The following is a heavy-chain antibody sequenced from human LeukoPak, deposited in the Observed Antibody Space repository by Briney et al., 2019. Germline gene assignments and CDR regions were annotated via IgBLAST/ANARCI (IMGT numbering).Heavy chain of an antibody. CDR3: ARDLLNCSGGSCYSRRWFDP. D-gene: IGHD2-15*01. V-gene: IGHV1-69*13. CDR1: GGTFSSYA. CDR2: IIPIFGTA. Sequence: ASVKVSCKASGGTFSSYAISWVRQAPGQGLEWMGGIIPIFGTANYAQKFQGRVTITADESTSTAYMELSSLRSEDTAVYYCARDLLNCSGGSCYSRRWFDPWGQGTLVTVSS. J-gene: IGHJ5*02.